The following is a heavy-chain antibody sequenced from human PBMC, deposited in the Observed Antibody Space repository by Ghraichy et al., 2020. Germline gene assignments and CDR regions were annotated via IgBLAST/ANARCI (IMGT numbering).Heavy chain of an antibody. CDR1: GFTFSSYG. Sequence: GESPNISCAASGFTFSSYGMHWVRQAPGKGLEWVAVISYDGSDEYYPDSVKGRFTISRDNSKNTLHLQMNSLRAEDTALYYCAKAVLVGDAFDIWGQGTMVTVSS. CDR3: AKAVLVGDAFDI. J-gene: IGHJ3*02. CDR2: ISYDGSDE. V-gene: IGHV3-30*18. D-gene: IGHD1-26*01.